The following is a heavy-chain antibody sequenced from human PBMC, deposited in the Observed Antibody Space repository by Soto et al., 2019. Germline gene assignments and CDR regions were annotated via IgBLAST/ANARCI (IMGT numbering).Heavy chain of an antibody. CDR1: GGSISGYY. CDR3: TRDGDGRMTTIPYYYYGMDV. CDR2: VYYSGGA. D-gene: IGHD2-21*02. V-gene: IGHV4-59*01. Sequence: SETLSLTCTVSGGSISGYYWSWIRQPPGRGLEWIGNVYYSGGAKYNPSVKRRFSISVDTSKNQFSLNLSSVTAADTAVYYCTRDGDGRMTTIPYYYYGMDVWGPGITVTVSS. J-gene: IGHJ6*02.